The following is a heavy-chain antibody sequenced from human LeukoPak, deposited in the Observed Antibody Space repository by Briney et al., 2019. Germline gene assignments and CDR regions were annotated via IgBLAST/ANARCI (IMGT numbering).Heavy chain of an antibody. V-gene: IGHV3-33*06. Sequence: PGRSLRLSCAASGFTFSSYGMHWARQAPGKGLEWVAVIWYDGSNKYYADSVKGRFTISRDNSKNTLYLQMNSLRAEDTAVYYCAKDWEHCGGDCYIGYWGQGTLVTVSS. CDR3: AKDWEHCGGDCYIGY. CDR2: IWYDGSNK. J-gene: IGHJ4*02. CDR1: GFTFSSYG. D-gene: IGHD2-21*02.